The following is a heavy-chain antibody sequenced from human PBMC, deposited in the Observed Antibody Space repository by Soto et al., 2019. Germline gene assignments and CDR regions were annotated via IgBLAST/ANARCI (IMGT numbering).Heavy chain of an antibody. Sequence: SETLSLTCTVSGGSISSYYCSWIRQPPGKGLEWIGYIYYSGSTNYNPSLKSRVTISVDTSKNQFSLKLSSVTAADTAVYYCARQTRLYGDYDSLLFDYWGQGTLVTVSS. CDR2: IYYSGST. J-gene: IGHJ4*02. CDR1: GGSISSYY. V-gene: IGHV4-59*01. CDR3: ARQTRLYGDYDSLLFDY. D-gene: IGHD4-17*01.